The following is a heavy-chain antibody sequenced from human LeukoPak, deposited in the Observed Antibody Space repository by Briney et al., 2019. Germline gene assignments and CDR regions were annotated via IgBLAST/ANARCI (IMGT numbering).Heavy chain of an antibody. CDR2: INSDGSST. CDR1: GFTFSSYW. Sequence: GALRLSCAASGFTFSSYWMHWVRQAPGKGLVWVSRINSDGSSTSYADSVKGRFTISRDNAKNTLYLQMNSLRAEDTAVYYCARVLVSSSWYYYYYYMDVWGKGTTVTVSS. D-gene: IGHD6-13*01. V-gene: IGHV3-74*01. J-gene: IGHJ6*03. CDR3: ARVLVSSSWYYYYYYMDV.